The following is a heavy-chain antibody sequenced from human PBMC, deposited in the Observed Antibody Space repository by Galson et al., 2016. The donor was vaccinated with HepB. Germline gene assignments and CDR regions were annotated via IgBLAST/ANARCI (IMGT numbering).Heavy chain of an antibody. Sequence: ETLSLTCSVSGGSINSSSFYWGWIRQSPGRGLEWIGTLYFGANTYYNPSPKSRVTISVDTSNTQFSLKLTSATADDTAIYYCASKGKEWLVHGYFDYWGQGTLATVSS. CDR3: ASKGKEWLVHGYFDY. V-gene: IGHV4-39*01. D-gene: IGHD6-19*01. CDR1: GGSINSSSFY. CDR2: LYFGANT. J-gene: IGHJ4*02.